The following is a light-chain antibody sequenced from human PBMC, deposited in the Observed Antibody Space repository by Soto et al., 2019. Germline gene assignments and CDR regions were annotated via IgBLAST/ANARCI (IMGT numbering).Light chain of an antibody. CDR2: EVN. CDR3: SSYAGSNNYWV. J-gene: IGLJ1*01. CDR1: SSDVGSYNY. V-gene: IGLV2-8*01. Sequence: QSALTQPPSASGSPGQSVTISCTGTSSDVGSYNYVSWYQQHPGKAPKLMIYEVNKRPSGVPDRFSGSKSGNTASLTVSGLQAEDEADYYCSSYAGSNNYWVFGTGTK.